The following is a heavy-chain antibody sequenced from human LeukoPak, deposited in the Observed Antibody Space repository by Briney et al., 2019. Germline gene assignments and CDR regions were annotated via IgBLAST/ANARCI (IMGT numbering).Heavy chain of an antibody. CDR2: IIPIFGIA. Sequence: SVKVSCKASGGTFSSYAISWVRQAPRQGLEWMGRIIPIFGIANYPQKFQGRVTITADKSTSTAYMELSSLRSQDTTVYYCAREAPTVMFDYWGQGSLVTVSA. CDR1: GGTFSSYA. D-gene: IGHD2-21*01. V-gene: IGHV1-69*04. J-gene: IGHJ4*02. CDR3: AREAPTVMFDY.